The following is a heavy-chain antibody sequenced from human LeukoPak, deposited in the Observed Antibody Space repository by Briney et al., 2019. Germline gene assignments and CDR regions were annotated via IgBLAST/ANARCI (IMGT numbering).Heavy chain of an antibody. J-gene: IGHJ6*02. CDR1: GGSISSGGYY. CDR3: ARLYSSGWPQRNYYGMDV. V-gene: IGHV4-31*03. D-gene: IGHD6-19*01. CDR2: IYYSGST. Sequence: PSQTLSLTCTVSGGSISSGGYYWSWIRQHPGKGLEWIGYIYYSGSTNYNPSLKSRVTISVDTSKNQFSLKLSSVTAADTAVYYCARLYSSGWPQRNYYGMDVWGQGTTVTVSS.